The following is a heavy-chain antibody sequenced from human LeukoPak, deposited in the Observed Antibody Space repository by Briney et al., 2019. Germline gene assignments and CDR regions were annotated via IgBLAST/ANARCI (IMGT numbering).Heavy chain of an antibody. D-gene: IGHD6-19*01. CDR3: AKDTVEQWLVRSDP. Sequence: GGSLRLSCAVSGFTSISYDLSWVRQAPGKGLEWVSAISGSGGSTYYADSVKGRFTISRDNSKNTLYLQMNSLRAEDTAVYYCAKDTVEQWLVRSDPWGQGTLVTVSS. V-gene: IGHV3-23*01. J-gene: IGHJ5*02. CDR1: GFTSISYD. CDR2: ISGSGGST.